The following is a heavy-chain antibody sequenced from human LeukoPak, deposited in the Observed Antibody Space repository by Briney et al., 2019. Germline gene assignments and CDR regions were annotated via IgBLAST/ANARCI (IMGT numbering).Heavy chain of an antibody. Sequence: SETLSLTCTVSGASISSSSYYWGWIRQPPGKGLEWIGSIYYSGSTYYNPSLKSRVTISVDTSKNQFSLKLSSVTAADTAVYYCARRYCTNGVCVGAFDIWGQGTMVTVSS. D-gene: IGHD2-8*01. CDR3: ARRYCTNGVCVGAFDI. J-gene: IGHJ3*02. CDR1: GASISSSSYY. CDR2: IYYSGST. V-gene: IGHV4-39*01.